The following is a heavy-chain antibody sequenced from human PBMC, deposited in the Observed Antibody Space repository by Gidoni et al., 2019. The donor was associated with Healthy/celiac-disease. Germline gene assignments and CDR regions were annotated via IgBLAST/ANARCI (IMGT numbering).Heavy chain of an antibody. CDR3: AKRIAVDALQPWFDP. CDR1: GFTLSSYG. J-gene: IGHJ5*02. Sequence: QVQLVESGGGVVQPGRSLRLSCAASGFTLSSYGMPWVLQAPGKGLEWVAVISYDGSNKYYADSVKGRFTISRDNSKNTLYLQMNSLRAEDTAVYYCAKRIAVDALQPWFDPWGQGTLVTVSS. V-gene: IGHV3-30*18. CDR2: ISYDGSNK. D-gene: IGHD6-19*01.